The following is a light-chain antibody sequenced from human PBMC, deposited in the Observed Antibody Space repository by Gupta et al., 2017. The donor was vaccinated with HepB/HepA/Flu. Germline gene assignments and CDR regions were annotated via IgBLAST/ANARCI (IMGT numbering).Light chain of an antibody. CDR2: GAS. V-gene: IGKV3-15*01. CDR1: QSVSSN. CDR3: QQQNNWHPTVT. J-gene: IGKJ5*01. Sequence: DIVMTQSPATLSVSPGERATLSCRASQSVSSNLAWYQQKPGQAPRLLIYGASTRTTGIPARFSGSGGGTETNLTITSRQSEDFEVYYCQQQNNWHPTVTFGQGTQVDIK.